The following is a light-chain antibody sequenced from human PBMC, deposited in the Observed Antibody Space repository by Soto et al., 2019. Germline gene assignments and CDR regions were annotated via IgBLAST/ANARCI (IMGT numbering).Light chain of an antibody. V-gene: IGKV3-20*01. CDR2: GAS. J-gene: IGKJ3*01. CDR1: QSFRSSY. CDR3: QQYGSSPPSFT. Sequence: EIVLTQSPGTLSLSPGERATLSCRASQSFRSSYLAWYQQKLGQLPRFLIYGASRRATGIPDRFSGSGFGTDFTLTFSRLEPEDFAVYYCQQYGSSPPSFTFGPGTKVDIK.